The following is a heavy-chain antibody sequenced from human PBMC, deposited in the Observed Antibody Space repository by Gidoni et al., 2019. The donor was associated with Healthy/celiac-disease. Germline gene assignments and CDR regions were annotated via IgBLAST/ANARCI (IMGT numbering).Heavy chain of an antibody. Sequence: EVQLVESGGGLVQPGGSLRLSCSASGFTFSSYAMHWVRQAPGKGLEYVSAISSNGGSTYYADSVKGRFTISRDNSKNTLYLQMSSLRAGDTAVYYCVKDPNIAASSGYFDYWGQGTLVTVSS. CDR1: GFTFSSYA. V-gene: IGHV3-64D*06. D-gene: IGHD6-6*01. CDR3: VKDPNIAASSGYFDY. CDR2: ISSNGGST. J-gene: IGHJ4*02.